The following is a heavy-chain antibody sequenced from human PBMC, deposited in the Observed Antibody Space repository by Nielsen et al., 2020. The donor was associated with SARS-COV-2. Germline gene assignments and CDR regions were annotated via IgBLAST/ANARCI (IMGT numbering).Heavy chain of an antibody. V-gene: IGHV3-30*18. Sequence: GESLKISCAASGFTFSSYGMHWVRQAPGKGLEWVAVISYDGSNKYYADSVKGRFTISRDNSKNTLYLQMNSLRAEDTAVYYCAKGWGVVATIIAYFDYWGQGTLVTVSS. J-gene: IGHJ4*02. CDR2: ISYDGSNK. CDR1: GFTFSSYG. CDR3: AKGWGVVATIIAYFDY. D-gene: IGHD5-12*01.